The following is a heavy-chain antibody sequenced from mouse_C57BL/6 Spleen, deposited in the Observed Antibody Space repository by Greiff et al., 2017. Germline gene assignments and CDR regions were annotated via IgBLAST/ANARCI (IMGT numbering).Heavy chain of an antibody. Sequence: QVQLQQPGTELVKPGASVKLSCKASGYTFTSYWMHWVKQRPGQGLEWIGNINPSNGGTNYNEKFKSKATLTVDTSSRTAYMQLSSLTSEDSAVYYCAKSGDYYGSSLYYYDDWGQGTTLTVAS. D-gene: IGHD1-1*01. CDR2: INPSNGGT. J-gene: IGHJ2*01. CDR3: AKSGDYYGSSLYYYDD. CDR1: GYTFTSYW. V-gene: IGHV1-53*01.